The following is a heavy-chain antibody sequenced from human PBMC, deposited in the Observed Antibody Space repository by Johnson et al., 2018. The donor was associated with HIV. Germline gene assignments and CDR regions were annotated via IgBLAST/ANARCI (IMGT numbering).Heavy chain of an antibody. CDR3: AKDMGYSSGLGNTAFDI. CDR1: GFTFSSYG. V-gene: IGHV3-9*01. J-gene: IGHJ3*02. CDR2: ISWNSGTI. D-gene: IGHD6-19*01. Sequence: VLLVESGGGVVQPGGSLRLSCAGSGFTFSSYGIHWVRQAPDKGLEWVSTISWNSGTIGYADSVKGRFTISRDNAKNSLYLQMNSLRAEDTALYYCAKDMGYSSGLGNTAFDIWGLGTMVTVSS.